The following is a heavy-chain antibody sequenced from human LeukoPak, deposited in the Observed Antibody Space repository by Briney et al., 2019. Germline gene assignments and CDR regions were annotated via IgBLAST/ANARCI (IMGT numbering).Heavy chain of an antibody. V-gene: IGHV5-51*01. CDR1: GYSFSSYW. J-gene: IGHJ5*02. CDR2: IYPGDSDT. Sequence: GESLKISCKGSGYSFSSYWIAWVRQMPGKGLEWMGIIYPGDSDTRYSPSFQGQVTISADKSISTAYLQWSSLKASDTAMYYCARHRGYSYGLSGWYDPWGQGTLVTVSS. CDR3: ARHRGYSYGLSGWYDP. D-gene: IGHD5-18*01.